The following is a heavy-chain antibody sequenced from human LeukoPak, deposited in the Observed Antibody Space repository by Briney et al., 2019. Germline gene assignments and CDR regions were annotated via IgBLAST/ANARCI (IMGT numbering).Heavy chain of an antibody. CDR3: AKLPHIVVVVAPTDAFDI. J-gene: IGHJ3*02. D-gene: IGHD2-15*01. CDR2: ISGSGGST. Sequence: RASVKVSCKASGGTFSSYAISWVRQAPGKGLEWVSAISGSGGSTYYTDSVKGRFTISRDNSKNTLYLQMNSLRAEDTAVYYCAKLPHIVVVVAPTDAFDIWGQGTMVTVSS. CDR1: GGTFSSYA. V-gene: IGHV3-23*01.